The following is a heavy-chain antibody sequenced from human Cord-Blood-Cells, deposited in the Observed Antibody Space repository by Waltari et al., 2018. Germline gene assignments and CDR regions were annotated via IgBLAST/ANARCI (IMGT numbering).Heavy chain of an antibody. V-gene: IGHV4-59*01. CDR1: GGSISSNS. CDR2: IYYSGST. D-gene: IGHD2-15*01. J-gene: IGHJ4*02. Sequence: QVQLQESGPGLVKPSETLSLTCTVSGGSISSNSWSWIRQPPGKGLEWIGYIYYSGSTNYNPSLKSRVTISVDTSKNQFSLKLSSVTAADTAVYYCARGYCSGGSCASFDYWGQGTLVTVSS. CDR3: ARGYCSGGSCASFDY.